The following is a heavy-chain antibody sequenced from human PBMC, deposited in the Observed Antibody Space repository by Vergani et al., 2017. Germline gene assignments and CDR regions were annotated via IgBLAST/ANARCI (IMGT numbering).Heavy chain of an antibody. Sequence: QVQLQESGPGLVKPSETLSLTCTVSGGSISSYYWSWIRQPPGKGLEWIGYIYYSGSTNYNPSLKSRVTISVDTSKNQFSLKLSSVTAADTAVYYCARQQRIVGATDYYYGMDFWGQGTTVTVSS. CDR1: GGSISSYY. CDR3: ARQQRIVGATDYYYGMDF. J-gene: IGHJ6*02. D-gene: IGHD1-26*01. CDR2: IYYSGST. V-gene: IGHV4-59*01.